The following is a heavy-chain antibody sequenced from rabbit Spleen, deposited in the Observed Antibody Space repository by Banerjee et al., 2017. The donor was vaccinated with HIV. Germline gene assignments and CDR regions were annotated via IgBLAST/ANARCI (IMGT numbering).Heavy chain of an antibody. CDR2: IEAGGSGFT. J-gene: IGHJ6*01. V-gene: IGHV1S45*01. CDR3: ARDTSSSFSSYGMDL. Sequence: QEQLVESGGDLVKPGASLTLTCTASGVSFSSSSYMCWVRQAPGKGLEWIACIEAGGSGFTYFATWAKGRFTCSKTSSTTVTLQITRLTAADTATYFCARDTSSSFSSYGMDLWGQGTLVTVS. CDR1: GVSFSSSSY. D-gene: IGHD1-1*01.